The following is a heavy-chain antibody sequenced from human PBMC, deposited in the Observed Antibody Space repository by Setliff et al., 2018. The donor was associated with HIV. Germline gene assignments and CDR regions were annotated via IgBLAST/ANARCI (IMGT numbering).Heavy chain of an antibody. Sequence: GGSLRLSCTASGFTFGDYAMSWVRQTPGKGLEWVGFIRSKADGGTTAYAASVKGRFTISRDNAKNSLKVTSVTAADTAVYYCARPVSKYFYGMDVWGLGTTVTVSS. V-gene: IGHV3-49*04. J-gene: IGHJ6*02. CDR1: GFTFGDYA. CDR3: ARPVSKYFYGMDV. CDR2: IRSKADGGTT.